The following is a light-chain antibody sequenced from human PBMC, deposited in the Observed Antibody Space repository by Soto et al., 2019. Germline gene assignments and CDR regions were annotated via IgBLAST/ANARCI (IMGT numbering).Light chain of an antibody. J-gene: IGKJ2*01. CDR2: KVS. CDR1: ESVLYRDGNSY. CDR3: MQGTYWPYT. V-gene: IGKV2-30*01. Sequence: DVVMTQSPLPLPVTLGQSASVSCRSSESVLYRDGNSYLSWFQQRPGQSPRRLIYKVSNRDSGVPDRFSGSGSDTDFTLKISRVEAEDVGVYYCMQGTYWPYTFGQGTQLEIK.